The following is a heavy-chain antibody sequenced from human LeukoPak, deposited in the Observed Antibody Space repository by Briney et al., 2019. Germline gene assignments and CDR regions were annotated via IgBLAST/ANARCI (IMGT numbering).Heavy chain of an antibody. V-gene: IGHV4-4*07. Sequence: SETLSLTCTVSGGSISSYYWSWIRQPAGKGLEWIGRIYYSGSTNYNPSLKSRVTISVDTSKNQFTLKLSSVTAADTAVYYCARLAVAGTPDDYWGQGTLVTVSS. CDR3: ARLAVAGTPDDY. CDR1: GGSISSYY. D-gene: IGHD6-19*01. CDR2: IYYSGST. J-gene: IGHJ4*02.